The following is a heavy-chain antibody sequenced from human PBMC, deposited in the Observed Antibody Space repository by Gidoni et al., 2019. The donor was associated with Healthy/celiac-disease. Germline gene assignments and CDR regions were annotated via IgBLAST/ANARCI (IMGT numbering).Heavy chain of an antibody. CDR3: AREVRGVVVVAPGWFDP. J-gene: IGHJ5*02. Sequence: EVQLVESGGGVVQPGGYLRRSCAASGFTLSRDWMSWVRQAPGKGLEWVANIKQVCSAKYYVASVKGRFTISRDNAKNSLYLQMNSLRAEDTAVYYCAREVRGVVVVAPGWFDPWGQGTLVTVSS. V-gene: IGHV3-7*01. CDR2: IKQVCSAK. D-gene: IGHD2-15*01. CDR1: GFTLSRDW.